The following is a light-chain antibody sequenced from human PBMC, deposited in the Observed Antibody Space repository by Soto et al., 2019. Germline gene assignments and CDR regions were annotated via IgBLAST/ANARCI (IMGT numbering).Light chain of an antibody. CDR3: QFRSIWSGP. J-gene: IGKJ1*01. V-gene: IGKV3-11*01. CDR2: DAS. CDR1: QSVSSY. Sequence: PLCVGESAPLSCRASQSVSSYLAWYQQKPGQAPRLLIYDASNRATGIPARFSVSGSGTRHTRSISSLEIQDFAVYRSQFRSIWSGPLGEGTKV.